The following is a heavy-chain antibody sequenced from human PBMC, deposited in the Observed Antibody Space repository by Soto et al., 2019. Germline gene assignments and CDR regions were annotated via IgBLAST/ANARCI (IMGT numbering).Heavy chain of an antibody. CDR2: ISDGGST. Sequence: SETLSLTCNVSGGSIYTYYWNWIRQSPGKGLEWIGYISDGGSTNYNPSLKSRVTISVDTSKKQVSLKVNSVTAADTAIYYCARDRWFDPWGQGTLVTVSS. CDR3: ARDRWFDP. CDR1: GGSIYTYY. V-gene: IGHV4-59*12. J-gene: IGHJ5*02.